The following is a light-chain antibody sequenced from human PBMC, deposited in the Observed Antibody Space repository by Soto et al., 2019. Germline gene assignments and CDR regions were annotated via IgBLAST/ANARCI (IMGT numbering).Light chain of an antibody. CDR1: ISDVGGNNY. Sequence: SVLTQPASVSGSPGQSTTISCSGTISDVGGNNYVSWYQHHPGKAPKVIIYEVRKWPSGVSNRFSGSKSGNTASLTISGLQAEDEADYYCSSYTSSGTWVFGGGTKVTVL. J-gene: IGLJ3*02. CDR2: EVR. CDR3: SSYTSSGTWV. V-gene: IGLV2-14*01.